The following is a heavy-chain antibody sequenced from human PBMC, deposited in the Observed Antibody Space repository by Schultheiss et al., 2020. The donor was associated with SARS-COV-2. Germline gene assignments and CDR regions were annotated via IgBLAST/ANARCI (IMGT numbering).Heavy chain of an antibody. Sequence: SVKVSCKASGGTFSSYAISWVRQAPGQGLEWMGGIIPIFGTANYAQKFQGRVTITADESTSTAYMELSSLRSEDTAVYYCARVDSSSWAKRTWRVYYGMDVWGQGTTVTVSS. CDR1: GGTFSSYA. J-gene: IGHJ6*02. V-gene: IGHV1-69*13. CDR3: ARVDSSSWAKRTWRVYYGMDV. D-gene: IGHD6-13*01. CDR2: IIPIFGTA.